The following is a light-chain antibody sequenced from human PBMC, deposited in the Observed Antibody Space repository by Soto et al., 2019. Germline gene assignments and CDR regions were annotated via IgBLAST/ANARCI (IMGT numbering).Light chain of an antibody. CDR1: QDITSY. V-gene: IGKV1-9*01. Sequence: IQLNQSPSALSASVGDSVTITCRASQDITSYLAWYQQKPGKAPNLLIYGASTLQSGVPSRFSGSGSGTDFTLTITSPQSEDFATYYCQHAKSFPVTFGQRTRLEIK. CDR2: GAS. J-gene: IGKJ5*01. CDR3: QHAKSFPVT.